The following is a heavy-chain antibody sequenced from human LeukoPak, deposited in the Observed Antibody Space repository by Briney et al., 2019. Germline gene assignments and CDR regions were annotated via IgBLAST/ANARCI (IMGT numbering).Heavy chain of an antibody. Sequence: GGSLRLSCAASGFTFSTSGMNWVRQAPGKGLEWVASISSRSYGYYADAVKGRFSISRDNARNSLYLQMNSLRAEDTALYYCTRGGGDIPIDSWGQGTLVAVSS. CDR3: TRGGGDIPIDS. CDR1: GFTFSTSG. V-gene: IGHV3-21*01. CDR2: ISSRSYG. D-gene: IGHD2-21*02. J-gene: IGHJ4*02.